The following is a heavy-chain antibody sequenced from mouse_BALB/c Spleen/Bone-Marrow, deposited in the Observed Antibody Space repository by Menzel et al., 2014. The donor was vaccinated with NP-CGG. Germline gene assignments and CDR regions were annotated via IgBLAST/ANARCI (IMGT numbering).Heavy chain of an antibody. CDR3: ARWEYYAMDY. CDR2: IDPANGHT. D-gene: IGHD4-1*01. J-gene: IGHJ4*01. Sequence: EVKLMESGAELVKPGASVKLSCTASGFNIKDTYMHWAKQRPEQGLEWIGRIDPANGHTKYDPKFQGKATITADTSSNTAHLQLSSLTSEDTAVYYCARWEYYAMDYWGQGTSVTVSS. V-gene: IGHV14-3*02. CDR1: GFNIKDTY.